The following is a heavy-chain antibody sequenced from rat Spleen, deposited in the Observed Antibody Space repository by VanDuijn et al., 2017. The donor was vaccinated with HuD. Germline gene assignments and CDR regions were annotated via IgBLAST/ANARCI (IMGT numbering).Heavy chain of an antibody. V-gene: IGHV3-3*01. J-gene: IGHJ1*01. CDR2: INGAGST. D-gene: IGHD1-11*01. Sequence: QLQESGPGLVKPSQSLSLTCSVTVYSITSSYRWNWIRKFPGNKLEWMGYINGAGSTNYNPSLKSRISITRDTSKNQFFLQVNSVTTEDTATYFCARRGYGAGDWYFDFWGPGTMVTVSS. CDR3: ARRGYGAGDWYFDF. CDR1: VYSITSSYR.